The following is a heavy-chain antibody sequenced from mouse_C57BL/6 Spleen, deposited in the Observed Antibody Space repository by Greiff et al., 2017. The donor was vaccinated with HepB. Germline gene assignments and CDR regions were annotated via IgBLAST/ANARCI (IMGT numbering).Heavy chain of an antibody. V-gene: IGHV3-6*01. D-gene: IGHD3-3*01. CDR1: GYSFTSGYF. CDR3: EREGDAGFAY. Sequence: EVKLQESGPGLVKPSQSLSLTCSVSGYSFTSGYFWNWIRQFPGNKLEWMGYISYDGSNNYNPSRKNRISITRDTSKNQFFLKLNSVTTEDTATDYCEREGDAGFAYWGKGTLVTVSA. CDR2: ISYDGSN. J-gene: IGHJ3*01.